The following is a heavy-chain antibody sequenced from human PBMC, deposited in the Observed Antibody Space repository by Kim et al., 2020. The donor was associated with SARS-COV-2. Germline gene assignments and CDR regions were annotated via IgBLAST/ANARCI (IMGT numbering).Heavy chain of an antibody. Sequence: GGSLRLSCKGSGYSFTSYWIGWVRQMPGKGLEWMGIIYPGDSDTRYSPSFQGQVTISADKSISTAYLQWSSLKASDTAMYYCARHSGQEGQWLVERWFDPWGQGTLVTVSS. CDR1: GYSFTSYW. J-gene: IGHJ5*02. CDR2: IYPGDSDT. CDR3: ARHSGQEGQWLVERWFDP. V-gene: IGHV5-51*01. D-gene: IGHD6-19*01.